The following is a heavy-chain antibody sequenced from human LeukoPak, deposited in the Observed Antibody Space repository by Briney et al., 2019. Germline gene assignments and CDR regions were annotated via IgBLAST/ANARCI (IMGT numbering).Heavy chain of an antibody. D-gene: IGHD2-15*01. Sequence: GESLKISCKGSGYTFPSYWMGWVRPMSGKGLEWMRIIYPGDSGTRYSPSFQAQVTISADKSISTAYLQWSSLKASDTAMYYCARRYCSGSTCYYFDSWGQGTLVTVSS. CDR1: GYTFPSYW. CDR3: ARRYCSGSTCYYFDS. V-gene: IGHV5-51*01. J-gene: IGHJ4*02. CDR2: IYPGDSGT.